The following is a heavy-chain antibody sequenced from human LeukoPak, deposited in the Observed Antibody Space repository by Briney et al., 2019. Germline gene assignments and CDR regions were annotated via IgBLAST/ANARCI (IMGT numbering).Heavy chain of an antibody. CDR1: GFTFSSYS. J-gene: IGHJ3*02. Sequence: PGGSLRLSCAASGFTFSSYSMNWVRQAPGKGLEWVSYISSSSSTIYYADSVKGRFTLSRDNAKNSLYLQMKRLRDQDTAVYYCARGYLYAFDIWGQGTVVTVSS. V-gene: IGHV3-48*02. CDR2: ISSSSSTI. CDR3: ARGYLYAFDI. D-gene: IGHD1-1*01.